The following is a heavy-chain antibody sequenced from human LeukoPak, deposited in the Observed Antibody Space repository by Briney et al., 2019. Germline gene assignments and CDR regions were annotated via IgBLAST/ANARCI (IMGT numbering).Heavy chain of an antibody. CDR3: ARTLVGDTKGGDY. CDR1: GFTFSDHY. J-gene: IGHJ4*02. V-gene: IGHV3-11*01. CDR2: ISSSSSTI. D-gene: IGHD1-26*01. Sequence: GGSLRLSCAASGFTFSDHYMSWIRQAPGKGLEWVSYISSSSSTIYYADSVKGRFTISRDNAKNSLYLQRNSLRAEDTAIYYCARTLVGDTKGGDYWGQGTLVTVSS.